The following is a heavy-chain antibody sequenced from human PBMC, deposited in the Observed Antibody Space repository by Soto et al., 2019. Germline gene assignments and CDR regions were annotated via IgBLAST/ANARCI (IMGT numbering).Heavy chain of an antibody. D-gene: IGHD3-22*01. Sequence: PSETLSLTCTVSGGSINSGGYYWSWIRQHPGKGLEWIGYIYYSGSTYYNPSLKSRVTISVDTSKNQFSLKLSSVTAADTAVYYCARELFPGHYDSSGYPNYFDYWGQGTLVTVSS. CDR3: ARELFPGHYDSSGYPNYFDY. V-gene: IGHV4-31*03. CDR2: IYYSGST. J-gene: IGHJ4*02. CDR1: GGSINSGGYY.